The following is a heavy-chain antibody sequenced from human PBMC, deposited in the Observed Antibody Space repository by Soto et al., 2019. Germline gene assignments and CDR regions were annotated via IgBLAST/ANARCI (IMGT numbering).Heavy chain of an antibody. D-gene: IGHD3-9*01. CDR2: ISAYNGNT. J-gene: IGHJ6*03. CDR3: ARTYYDILTGYYYYMDV. V-gene: IGHV1-18*01. CDR1: GYTFTSYG. Sequence: GASVKVSCKASGYTFTSYGISWVRQAPGQGLEWMGWISAYNGNTNYAQKLQGRVTMTTDISTSTAYMELRSLRSDDTAVYYCARTYYDILTGYYYYMDVWGKGTTVTVSS.